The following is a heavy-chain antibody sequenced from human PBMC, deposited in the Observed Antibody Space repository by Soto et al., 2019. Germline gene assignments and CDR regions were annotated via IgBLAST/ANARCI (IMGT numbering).Heavy chain of an antibody. D-gene: IGHD3-10*01. CDR3: ARDRFLRHYVSGGYYNLNPYYYYCIDV. Sequence: SETLSLTCTVSGGSISSYYWSWIRQPPGKGLEWIGYIYYSGSTNYNPSLKSRVTISVDTSKNQFSLKLSSVTAADTAVYYCARDRFLRHYVSGGYYNLNPYYYYCIDVWGQGTTVTVSS. V-gene: IGHV4-59*01. CDR1: GGSISSYY. J-gene: IGHJ6*02. CDR2: IYYSGST.